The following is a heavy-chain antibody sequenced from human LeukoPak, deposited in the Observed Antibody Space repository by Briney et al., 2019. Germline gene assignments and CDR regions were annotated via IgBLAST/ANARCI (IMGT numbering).Heavy chain of an antibody. CDR3: ARVSPDSSGHYYFDY. CDR1: GFTFSDHY. CDR2: IRNKAKTYTT. D-gene: IGHD3-22*01. J-gene: IGHJ4*02. Sequence: GGSLRLSCAASGFTFSDHYMDWVRQAPGKGLEWVGRIRNKAKTYTTEYAASVKGRFTISRDDSKNSLYLQMNSLTTEDTAVYYCARVSPDSSGHYYFDYWGQGTLVTVSS. V-gene: IGHV3-72*01.